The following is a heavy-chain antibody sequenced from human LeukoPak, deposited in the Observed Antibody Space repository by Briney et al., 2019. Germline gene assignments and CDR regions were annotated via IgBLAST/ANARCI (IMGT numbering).Heavy chain of an antibody. CDR2: ISTSSSTI. V-gene: IGHV3-48*01. Sequence: GGSLRLSCAASGFTFSSYSTNWVRQAPGKGLEWVSYISTSSSTIYYADSVKGRFTISRDNAKNSLYLQMNYLRAEDTAVYYCARGGDYSGWFDPWGRGTLVTVSS. CDR1: GFTFSSYS. CDR3: ARGGDYSGWFDP. D-gene: IGHD1-26*01. J-gene: IGHJ5*02.